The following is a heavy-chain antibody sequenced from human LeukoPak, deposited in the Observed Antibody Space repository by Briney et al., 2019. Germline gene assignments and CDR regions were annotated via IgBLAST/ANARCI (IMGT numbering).Heavy chain of an antibody. Sequence: SETLSLTCTVSGGSISSGSYYWSWIRQPAGKGLEWIGRIYTSGSTSYNPSLKSRVTISVDTSKNQFSLKLSSVTAADTAVYYCARDLDFDSYYMDVWGKGTTVTVSS. CDR1: GGSISSGSYY. D-gene: IGHD3-3*01. CDR2: IYTSGST. J-gene: IGHJ6*03. V-gene: IGHV4-61*02. CDR3: ARDLDFDSYYMDV.